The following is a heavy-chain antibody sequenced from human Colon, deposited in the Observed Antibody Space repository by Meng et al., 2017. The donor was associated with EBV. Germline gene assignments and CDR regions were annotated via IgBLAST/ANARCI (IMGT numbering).Heavy chain of an antibody. Sequence: QGQPQESVPGLVKPSHTLSLTCTVSGGSVSSGGYYWTWIRQHPGKGLEWFGHIYYSGSTFYNPSLKRRVIISIDTSKNQFSLNLRSVTAADTAVYYCARVSSGWDYFDYWGQGTLVTVSS. D-gene: IGHD6-19*01. J-gene: IGHJ4*02. CDR3: ARVSSGWDYFDY. CDR2: IYYSGST. V-gene: IGHV4-31*03. CDR1: GGSVSSGGYY.